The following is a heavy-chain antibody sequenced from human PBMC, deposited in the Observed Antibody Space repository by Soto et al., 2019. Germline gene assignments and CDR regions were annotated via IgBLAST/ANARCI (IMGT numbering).Heavy chain of an antibody. J-gene: IGHJ3*02. D-gene: IGHD2-2*01. Sequence: EEQLLESGGGLVRPGGSLRLSCAASAFTFRSYAMSWARQAPGKGLEWVSAITASADTTYYADSVKGRFTISRDNSKNTLYLRMNSLRAEDTAVYYCAKVRPLSDCTSTSCLGAFDIWGQGTMVTVS. CDR1: AFTFRSYA. V-gene: IGHV3-23*01. CDR3: AKVRPLSDCTSTSCLGAFDI. CDR2: ITASADTT.